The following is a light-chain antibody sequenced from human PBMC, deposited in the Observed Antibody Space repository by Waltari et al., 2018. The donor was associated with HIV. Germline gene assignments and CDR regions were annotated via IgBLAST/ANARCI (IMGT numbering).Light chain of an antibody. J-gene: IGKJ2*01. CDR3: QQYGSSPMYT. CDR2: GAS. Sequence: DIVLTQSPGTLSMSRGERATRHCRASQSVSSRYFAGYQQQPGQAPRILSYGASSRATGIPDRLSGSGSGTDFTLTISRLEPEDFAVYYCQQYGSSPMYTFGQGTKLEIK. V-gene: IGKV3-20*01. CDR1: QSVSSRY.